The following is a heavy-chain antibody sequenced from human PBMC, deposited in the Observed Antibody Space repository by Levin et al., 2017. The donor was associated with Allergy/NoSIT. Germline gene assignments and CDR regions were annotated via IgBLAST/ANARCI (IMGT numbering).Heavy chain of an antibody. CDR1: GDSISSGDYY. CDR3: AGPSLGFDY. J-gene: IGHJ4*02. V-gene: IGHV4-30-4*01. CDR2: IYYSGST. Sequence: PSETLSLTCTVSGDSISSGDYYWSWIRQPPGKGLEWIGHIYYSGSTYYNPSLKSRVTISADTSKNQFSLKLSSVTAADTAVYYCAGPSLGFDYWGQGTLVTVSS. D-gene: IGHD7-27*01.